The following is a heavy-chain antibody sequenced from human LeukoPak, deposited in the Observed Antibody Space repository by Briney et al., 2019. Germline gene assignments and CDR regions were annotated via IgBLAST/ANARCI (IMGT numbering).Heavy chain of an antibody. V-gene: IGHV1-69*13. J-gene: IGHJ5*02. CDR1: GGTFSSYA. Sequence: ASVKVSCKASGGTFSSYAISWVRQAPGQGLEWMGGIIPIFGTATYAQKFQGRVTITADESTSTAYMELSSLRSEDTAVYYCAREMGYYYDSSGMFDPWGQGTLVTVSS. D-gene: IGHD3-22*01. CDR3: AREMGYYYDSSGMFDP. CDR2: IIPIFGTA.